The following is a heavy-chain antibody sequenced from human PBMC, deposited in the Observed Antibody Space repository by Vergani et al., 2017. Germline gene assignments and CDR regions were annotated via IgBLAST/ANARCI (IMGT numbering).Heavy chain of an antibody. CDR2: TWYDGNNK. D-gene: IGHD1-14*01. Sequence: QVQLVESGGGVVQPGRSLRLSCAASGFTFNQYGMHWVRQAPGKGLEWVAVTWYDGNNKQYADSVKGRFTISRDNSKSTMYLQMNSLRAEDTGVYYCARGLRLLYNRFDPWGQGTLVTVSS. CDR3: ARGLRLLYNRFDP. V-gene: IGHV3-33*01. J-gene: IGHJ5*02. CDR1: GFTFNQYG.